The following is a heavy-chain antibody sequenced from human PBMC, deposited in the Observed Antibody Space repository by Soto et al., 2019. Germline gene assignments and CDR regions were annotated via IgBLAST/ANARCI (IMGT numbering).Heavy chain of an antibody. CDR3: TRAGGSYSYSMDV. D-gene: IGHD1-1*01. V-gene: IGHV4-34*12. J-gene: IGHJ6*02. CDR2: IIHGERT. CDR1: GGSFSGYH. Sequence: SETLSLTCAVYGGSFSGYHWSWVRQPPGEGLEWIGEIIHGERTNYNPSLKSRVTISEDTSKNQFSLIVYSVTAADTAVYYCTRAGGSYSYSMDVWGQGTTVTVS.